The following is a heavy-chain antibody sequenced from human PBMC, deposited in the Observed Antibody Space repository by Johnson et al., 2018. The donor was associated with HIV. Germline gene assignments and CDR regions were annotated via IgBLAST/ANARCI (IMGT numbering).Heavy chain of an antibody. V-gene: IGHV3-30*02. CDR2: IRYDGSNK. CDR3: TRVAFGEGAFDI. D-gene: IGHD3-10*01. CDR1: GFTVSSNY. J-gene: IGHJ3*02. Sequence: QVQLVESGGGLVQPGGSLRLSCAASGFTVSSNYMSWVRQAPGKGLEWVAFIRYDGSNKYYADSVKGRFTISRDNSKNTLYLQMNSLRAEDTAVYYCTRVAFGEGAFDIWGHGTMVTVSS.